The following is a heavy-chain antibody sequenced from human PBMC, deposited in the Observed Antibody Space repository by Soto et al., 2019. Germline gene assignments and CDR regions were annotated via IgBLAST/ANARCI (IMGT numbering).Heavy chain of an antibody. D-gene: IGHD4-17*01. V-gene: IGHV5-51*01. J-gene: IGHJ6*02. CDR3: AREGGDYGPLHDYYGLDV. Sequence: GESLKISCKGSGYSFTSYWIGWVRQMPGKGLEWMGIIYPGDSDTRYSPSFQGQVTISADKSISTAYLQWSSLKASDTAMYYCAREGGDYGPLHDYYGLDVWGQGTTVTVSS. CDR2: IYPGDSDT. CDR1: GYSFTSYW.